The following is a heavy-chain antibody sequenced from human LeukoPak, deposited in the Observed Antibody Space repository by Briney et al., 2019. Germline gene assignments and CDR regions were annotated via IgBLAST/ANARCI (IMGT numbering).Heavy chain of an antibody. J-gene: IGHJ4*02. CDR3: ARTKTSLGGSGSFGFDY. Sequence: GGSLRLSCEVSGFTFSSYSMNWVRQAPGKRLECLSSISSSGSYIYYADSVRGRYTISRDNAKNSLYLQKKSLRAEDTAVYNCARTKTSLGGSGSFGFDYWGQGTLVTVSS. CDR2: ISSSGSYI. CDR1: GFTFSSYS. D-gene: IGHD3-10*01. V-gene: IGHV3-21*01.